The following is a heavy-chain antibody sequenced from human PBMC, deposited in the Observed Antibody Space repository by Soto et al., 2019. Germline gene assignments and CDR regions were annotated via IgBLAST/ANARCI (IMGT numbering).Heavy chain of an antibody. CDR1: GYIFTSHV. J-gene: IGHJ4*02. D-gene: IGHD6-19*01. Sequence: SVKVSCKASGYIFTSHVISCVRQAPGQGLEWMGRISTYNGNTKYAQKLQGRVTMTTDTSASIAYMELRSLRSDDTAVYYCARDNGQWLVSDWGRGTLVTVSS. V-gene: IGHV1-18*01. CDR2: ISTYNGNT. CDR3: ARDNGQWLVSD.